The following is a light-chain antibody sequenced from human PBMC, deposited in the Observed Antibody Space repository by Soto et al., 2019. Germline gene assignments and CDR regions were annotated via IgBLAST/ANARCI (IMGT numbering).Light chain of an antibody. CDR2: DVS. J-gene: IGKJ3*01. CDR3: QQRSRWPFT. V-gene: IGKV3-11*01. CDR1: QNVASY. Sequence: EIVLTQSPATLSLSPGESATLSCRASQNVASYLAWFQQKPGQPPRLLVYDVSTRATGIPARFSGSGSGTDFTLTISSLDPEDFAFYYCQQRSRWPFTFGPGTKVDIK.